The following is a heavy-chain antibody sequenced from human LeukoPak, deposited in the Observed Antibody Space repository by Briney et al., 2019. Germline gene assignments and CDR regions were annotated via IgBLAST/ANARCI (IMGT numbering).Heavy chain of an antibody. CDR2: ISGSGEST. CDR1: GFTFSSYG. J-gene: IGHJ4*02. CDR3: AKLSGALNSGSFFDY. Sequence: GGSLRLSCAASGFTFSSYGMSWVRQAPGKGLEWVSGISGSGESTYYADSVKGRFTISRDNSKNTLYLQMNSLRAEDTAVYYCAKLSGALNSGSFFDYWGQGTLVTVSS. V-gene: IGHV3-23*01. D-gene: IGHD1-26*01.